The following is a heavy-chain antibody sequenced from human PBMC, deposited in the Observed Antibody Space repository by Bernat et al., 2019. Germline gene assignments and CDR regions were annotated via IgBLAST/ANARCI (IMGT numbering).Heavy chain of an antibody. Sequence: QVQLVQSGAEVKKPGASVKVSCKASGYTFTGYYMHWVRQAPGQGLEWMGWINPNSGGTNYAQKFQGWVTMTRDTSISTDYMELSRLRSDDTAVYYCARDLSYSSSWGEYYFDYWGQGTLVTVSS. CDR3: ARDLSYSSSWGEYYFDY. CDR2: INPNSGGT. J-gene: IGHJ4*02. V-gene: IGHV1-2*04. CDR1: GYTFTGYY. D-gene: IGHD6-6*01.